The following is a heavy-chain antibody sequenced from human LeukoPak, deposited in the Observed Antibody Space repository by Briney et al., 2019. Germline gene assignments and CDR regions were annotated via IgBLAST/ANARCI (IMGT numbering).Heavy chain of an antibody. CDR1: GYTFTSYY. CDR2: INPNSGGT. V-gene: IGHV1-2*02. CDR3: ARGPRYCSGGSCYSDYCYYYGMDV. Sequence: ASVKVSCKASGYTFTSYYMHWVRQAPGQGLEWMGWINPNSGGTNYAQKFQGRVTMTRDTSISTAYMELSRLRSDDTAVYYCARGPRYCSGGSCYSDYCYYYGMDVWGQGTTVTVSS. J-gene: IGHJ6*02. D-gene: IGHD2-15*01.